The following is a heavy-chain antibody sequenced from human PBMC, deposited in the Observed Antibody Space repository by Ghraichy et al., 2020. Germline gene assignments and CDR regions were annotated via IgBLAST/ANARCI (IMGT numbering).Heavy chain of an antibody. Sequence: ASVKVSCKASGYTFTSYDINWVRQATGPGLEWMGWMNPNSGNTGYAQKFQGRVTMTRNTSISTAYMELSSLRSEDTAVYYCARGIAAAGISWFDPWGQGTLVTVSS. CDR3: ARGIAAAGISWFDP. V-gene: IGHV1-8*01. CDR2: MNPNSGNT. J-gene: IGHJ5*02. CDR1: GYTFTSYD. D-gene: IGHD6-13*01.